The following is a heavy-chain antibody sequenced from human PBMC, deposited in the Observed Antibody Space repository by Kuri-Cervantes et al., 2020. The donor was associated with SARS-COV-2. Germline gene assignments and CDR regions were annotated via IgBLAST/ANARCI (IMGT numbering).Heavy chain of an antibody. Sequence: KVSCKGSGYSFTSYWIGWVRQMPGKGLEWMGIIYPGDSDTRYSPSFQDHVTISADTSINTAYLHWSSLEASDTAMYYCARRNDFGDTVDCWGQGNLVTISS. D-gene: IGHD4/OR15-4a*01. V-gene: IGHV5-51*01. CDR3: ARRNDFGDTVDC. CDR1: GYSFTSYW. CDR2: IYPGDSDT. J-gene: IGHJ4*02.